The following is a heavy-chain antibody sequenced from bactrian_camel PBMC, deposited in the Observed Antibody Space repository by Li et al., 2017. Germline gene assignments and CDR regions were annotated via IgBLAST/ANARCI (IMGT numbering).Heavy chain of an antibody. CDR1: GYTYSSYC. CDR3: AADRRSEPLFGMGNPAY. V-gene: IGHV3S1*01. CDR2: IYPGSGST. J-gene: IGHJ4*01. D-gene: IGHD3*01. Sequence: HVQLVESGGGLVQPGGSLRLSCAASGYTYSSYCMAWFRQAPGKEREGVAAIYPGSGSTFYASSVKVRFTISQDNDKNTLYLQMNSLKPEDTAMYYCAADRRSEPLFGMGNPAYWGQGTQVTVS.